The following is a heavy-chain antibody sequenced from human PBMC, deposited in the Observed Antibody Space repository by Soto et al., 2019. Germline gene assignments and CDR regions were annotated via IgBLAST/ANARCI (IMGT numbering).Heavy chain of an antibody. V-gene: IGHV3-48*01. CDR3: ARDYGSGKRFFDL. Sequence: VQLVESGGGLVQPGGSLRLSCVASGFTFSSYSMNWVRQAPGKGLEWVSYISDSGSIKYYADSVKGRFTISRDNAKNSLYLQMNSLRVEDTAVYYCARDYGSGKRFFDLWGRGTLVTLSS. J-gene: IGHJ2*01. CDR1: GFTFSSYS. D-gene: IGHD3-10*01. CDR2: ISDSGSIK.